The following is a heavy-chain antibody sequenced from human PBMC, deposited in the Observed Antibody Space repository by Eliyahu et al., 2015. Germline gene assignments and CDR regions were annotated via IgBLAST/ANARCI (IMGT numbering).Heavy chain of an antibody. CDR2: INHSGST. CDR1: XXSFSGYY. J-gene: IGHJ6*02. CDR3: ARARGYCSGGSCYSTVYYYYGMDV. V-gene: IGHV4-34*01. Sequence: QVQLQQWGAGLLKPSETLSLTCXVXXXSFSGYYWSWXPPPPGKGVEWMGEINHSGSTNYNPSLKSRVTISVDTSKNQFSLKLSSVTAADTAVYYCARARGYCSGGSCYSTVYYYYGMDVWGQGTTVTVSS. D-gene: IGHD2-15*01.